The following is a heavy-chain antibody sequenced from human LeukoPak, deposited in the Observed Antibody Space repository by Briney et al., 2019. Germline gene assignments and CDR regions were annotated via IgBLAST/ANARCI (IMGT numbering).Heavy chain of an antibody. V-gene: IGHV4-59*12. J-gene: IGHJ4*02. D-gene: IGHD5-18*01. CDR1: GGSISSYY. CDR2: IYYSGST. Sequence: PSETLSLTCTVSGGSISSYYWSWIRQPPGKGLEWIGYIYYSGSTNYNPSLKSRVTISVDTSKNQFSLKLSSVTAADTAVYYCARVRGYSSGIRWANDYWGQGTLVTVSS. CDR3: ARVRGYSSGIRWANDY.